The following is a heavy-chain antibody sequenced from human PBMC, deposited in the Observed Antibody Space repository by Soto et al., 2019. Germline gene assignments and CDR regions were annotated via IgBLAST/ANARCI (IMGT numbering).Heavy chain of an antibody. D-gene: IGHD3-3*01. CDR1: GYPVTAYY. J-gene: IGHJ3*02. V-gene: IGHV1-2*02. CDR2: INPATGAA. Sequence: QLHLVQSGAVVKKPGASVTVSCSASGYPVTAYYMHWVRQAPGRGLEWMGGINPATGAAKHTQTLQERVPMSRDTSTSTASLEPSGLPSGVPAVFYCAIGGGVGVAGSAAFDTRGQGTLVTVSS. CDR3: AIGGGVGVAGSAAFDT.